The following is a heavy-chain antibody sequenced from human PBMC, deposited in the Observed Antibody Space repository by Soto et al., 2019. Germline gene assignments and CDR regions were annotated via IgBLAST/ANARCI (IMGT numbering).Heavy chain of an antibody. Sequence: QVQLVQSGAEVKKPGASVKVSCKASGSSFTSYDINWVRQATGQGLEWMGWMDPNSGNTGDAQKFQGRVNMTRNASQVKSYSELSSLRSEDPPVYYRARTLYGENVDYWRQGTLFTLYS. CDR2: MDPNSGNT. D-gene: IGHD4-17*01. V-gene: IGHV1-8*01. J-gene: IGHJ4*02. CDR3: ARTLYGENVDY. CDR1: GSSFTSYD.